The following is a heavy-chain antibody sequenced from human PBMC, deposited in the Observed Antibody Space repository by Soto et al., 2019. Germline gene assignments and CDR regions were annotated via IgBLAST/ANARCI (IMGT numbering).Heavy chain of an antibody. CDR1: GGSISSYY. V-gene: IGHV4-4*07. D-gene: IGHD2-15*01. CDR3: ARTDLPYCSGGSCSAFAY. J-gene: IGHJ4*02. CDR2: IYTSGST. Sequence: QVQLQESGPGLVKPSETLSLTCTVSGGSISSYYWSWIRQPAGKGLEWIGRIYTSGSTNYNPSLKSRVTMSVETSNNQFSLKLSSVTAADTAVYYCARTDLPYCSGGSCSAFAYWGKGTLVTVSS.